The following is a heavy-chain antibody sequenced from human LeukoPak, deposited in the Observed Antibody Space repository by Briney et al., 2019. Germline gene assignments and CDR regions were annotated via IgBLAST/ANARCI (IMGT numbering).Heavy chain of an antibody. J-gene: IGHJ4*02. V-gene: IGHV3-23*01. D-gene: IGHD3-22*01. CDR2: ISGSGGST. Sequence: GGSLRLSCAASGFTFSSYAMSWVRQAPGKGLERVSAISGSGGSTYYADSVKGRFTISRDNSKNTLYLQMNSLRAEDTAVYYCAKAPHDSSGYYYLDWGQGTLVTVSS. CDR1: GFTFSSYA. CDR3: AKAPHDSSGYYYLD.